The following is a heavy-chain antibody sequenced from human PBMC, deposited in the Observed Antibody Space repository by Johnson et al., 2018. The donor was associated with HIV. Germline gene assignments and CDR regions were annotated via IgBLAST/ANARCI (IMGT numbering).Heavy chain of an antibody. V-gene: IGHV3-9*01. CDR3: AKDTRRKLVMITFGGVIAYH. D-gene: IGHD3-16*02. CDR2: ISWNSGSI. CDR1: GFTFDDYA. Sequence: VQLVESGGGLVQPGRSLRLSCAASGFTFDDYAMHWVWQAPGKGLEWVSGISWNSGSIGYADSVKGRFTISRDNAKNSLYLQMNSLRAEDTALYYCAKDTRRKLVMITFGGVIAYHWGQGTMVTVSS. J-gene: IGHJ3*01.